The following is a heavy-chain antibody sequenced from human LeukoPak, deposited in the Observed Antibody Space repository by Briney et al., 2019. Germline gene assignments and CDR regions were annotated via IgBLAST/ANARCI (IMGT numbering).Heavy chain of an antibody. Sequence: PSETLSLTCTVSGDSMTSGPYYWSWIRQPAGKGLEWIGRIYNRGSTNYNPSLKSRVTISVDTSKNQFSLKLSSVTAADTAVYYCARGVYVDYFDYWGQGTLVTVSS. D-gene: IGHD2-8*01. CDR2: IYNRGST. CDR1: GDSMTSGPYY. V-gene: IGHV4-61*02. J-gene: IGHJ4*02. CDR3: ARGVYVDYFDY.